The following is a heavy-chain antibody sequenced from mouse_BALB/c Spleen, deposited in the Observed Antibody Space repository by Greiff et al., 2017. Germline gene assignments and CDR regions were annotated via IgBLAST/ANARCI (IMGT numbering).Heavy chain of an antibody. V-gene: IGHV1-69*01. J-gene: IGHJ3*01. Sequence: VQLQQPGAELVMPGASVKMSCKASGYTFTDYWMHWVKQRPGQGLEWIGAIDTSDSYTSYNQKFKGKATLTVDESSSTAYMQLSSLTSEDSAVYCCARSLTTATWFAYWGQGTLVTVSA. CDR2: IDTSDSYT. D-gene: IGHD1-2*01. CDR3: ARSLTTATWFAY. CDR1: GYTFTDYW.